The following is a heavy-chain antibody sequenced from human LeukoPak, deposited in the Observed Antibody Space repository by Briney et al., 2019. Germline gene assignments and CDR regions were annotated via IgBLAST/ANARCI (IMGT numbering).Heavy chain of an antibody. Sequence: PGGSLRLSCAASGFTFSSYSMNWVRRAPGKGLEWVSYISSSGTIIHYADSVKGRFTISRDDAKNSLYLQMNSLRVEDTAVYYCARDGAFDIWGQGTMVTVSS. J-gene: IGHJ3*02. CDR1: GFTFSSYS. V-gene: IGHV3-48*01. CDR3: ARDGAFDI. CDR2: ISSSGTII.